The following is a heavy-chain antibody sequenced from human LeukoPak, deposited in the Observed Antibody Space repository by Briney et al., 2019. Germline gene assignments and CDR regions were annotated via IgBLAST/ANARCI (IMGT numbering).Heavy chain of an antibody. D-gene: IGHD3-10*01. CDR3: ARGQGDYGSGSYSPNY. CDR2: INPNSGGT. V-gene: IGHV1-2*02. Sequence: ASVKVSCKASGGTFSSYAISWVRQAPGQGLEWMGWINPNSGGTNYAQKFQGRVTMTRDTSISTAYMELSRLRSDDTAVYYCARGQGDYGSGSYSPNYWGQGTLVTVSS. CDR1: GGTFSSYA. J-gene: IGHJ4*01.